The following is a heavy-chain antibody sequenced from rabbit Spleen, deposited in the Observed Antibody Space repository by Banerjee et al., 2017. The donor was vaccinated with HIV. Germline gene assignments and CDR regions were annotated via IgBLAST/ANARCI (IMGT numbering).Heavy chain of an antibody. CDR2: IYVGRGST. CDR3: AGDTSSSFSSYGMDL. V-gene: IGHV1S40*01. Sequence: QSLEESGGGLVQPEGSLTLTCTASGFTISSSDYMCWVRQAPGKGLEWIGCIYVGRGSTHYANWTKGRLTCSKTSSTTVTLQMTSLTVADTATYFCAGDTSSSFSSYGMDLWGQGTLLSVS. J-gene: IGHJ6*01. D-gene: IGHD1-1*01. CDR1: GFTISSSDY.